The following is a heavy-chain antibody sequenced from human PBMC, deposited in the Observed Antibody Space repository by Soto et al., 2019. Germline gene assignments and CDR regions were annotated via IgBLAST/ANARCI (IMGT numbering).Heavy chain of an antibody. CDR3: VKRNCGNCPRSS. J-gene: IGHJ4*02. CDR1: GFSFSNYA. V-gene: IGHV3-23*01. D-gene: IGHD2-21*01. Sequence: GGSLRLSCAASGFSFSNYAMSWVRQAPGKGLEWVSIILGNGGSTFYADSVKGRFTISRDNSKSTLHLQMNSLRADDTAVYYCVKRNCGNCPRSSWGQGTLVTV. CDR2: ILGNGGST.